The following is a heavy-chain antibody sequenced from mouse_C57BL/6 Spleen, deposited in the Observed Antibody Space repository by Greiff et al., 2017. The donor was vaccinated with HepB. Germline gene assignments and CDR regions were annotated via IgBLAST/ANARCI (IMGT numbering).Heavy chain of an antibody. Sequence: EVKLMESGAELVRPGASVKLSCTASGFNIKDDYMHWVKQRPEQGLEWIGWIDPENGDTEYASKFQGKATITADTSSNTAYLQLSSLTSEDTAVYYCTTSYDYDDWYFDVWGTGTTVTVSS. D-gene: IGHD2-4*01. J-gene: IGHJ1*03. CDR2: IDPENGDT. CDR1: GFNIKDDY. CDR3: TTSYDYDDWYFDV. V-gene: IGHV14-4*01.